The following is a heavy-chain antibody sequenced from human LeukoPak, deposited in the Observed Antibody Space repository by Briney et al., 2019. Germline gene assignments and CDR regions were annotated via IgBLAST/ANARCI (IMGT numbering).Heavy chain of an antibody. V-gene: IGHV3-30-3*01. J-gene: IGHJ5*02. D-gene: IGHD6-13*01. Sequence: PGRSLRLSCAASGFTFSSYAMHWVRQAPGKGLEWVAVISYDGSNKYYADSVKGRFTISRDNSKNTLYLQMNSLRVEDTAVYYCVKGSGTSSPLSWFDPWGQGTLVTVSS. CDR3: VKGSGTSSPLSWFDP. CDR1: GFTFSSYA. CDR2: ISYDGSNK.